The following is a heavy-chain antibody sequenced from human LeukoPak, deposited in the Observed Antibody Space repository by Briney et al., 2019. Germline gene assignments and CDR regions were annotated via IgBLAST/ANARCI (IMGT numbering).Heavy chain of an antibody. CDR1: GFTFSSYD. CDR3: AKVPDYYGSGRYH. J-gene: IGHJ4*02. Sequence: GGSLRLSCAASGFTFSSYDMNWLRQAPGKGLEWVSYISTSGSTIYYADSVKGRFTISRDNAKNSLYLQMNSLRAEDTAVYYCAKVPDYYGSGRYHWGEGTLVTVSS. V-gene: IGHV3-48*03. D-gene: IGHD3-10*01. CDR2: ISTSGSTI.